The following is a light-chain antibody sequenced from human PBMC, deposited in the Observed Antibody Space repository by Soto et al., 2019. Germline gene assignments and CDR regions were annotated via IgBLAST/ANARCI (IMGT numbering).Light chain of an antibody. Sequence: QSALTQPPSASGSPGQSVTISRTGTSSDVGGYNYVSWYQQYPGKAPKLMIYEVSKRPSGVPDRFSGSKSGKTASLTVSGLQAEDEADYYCSSYAGSNIWVFGGGTKLTVL. J-gene: IGLJ3*02. V-gene: IGLV2-8*01. CDR1: SSDVGGYNY. CDR2: EVS. CDR3: SSYAGSNIWV.